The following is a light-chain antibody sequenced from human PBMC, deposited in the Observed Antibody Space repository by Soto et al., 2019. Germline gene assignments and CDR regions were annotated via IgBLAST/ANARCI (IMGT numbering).Light chain of an antibody. Sequence: EVVLTQSPATLSVSPGDRATLSCRASQSVSRNLAWYQQKPGQAPRLLIYGASTRATGVPARFSGSGSATEITLSIGSLQSADVAVYYCQQYGCWPSEAFGHGTKLEI. CDR1: QSVSRN. CDR3: QQYGCWPSEA. J-gene: IGKJ2*01. CDR2: GAS. V-gene: IGKV3-15*01.